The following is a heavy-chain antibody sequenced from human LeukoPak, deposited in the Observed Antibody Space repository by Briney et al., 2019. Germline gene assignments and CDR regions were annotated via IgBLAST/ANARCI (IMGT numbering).Heavy chain of an antibody. CDR2: ISYDGSNK. CDR1: GFTFSSYA. Sequence: PGGSLRLSCAASGFTFSSYAMHWVRQAPGEGLEWVAVISYDGSNKYYADSVKGRFTISRDNSKNTLYLQMNSLRAEDTAVYYCARGTGNIVLMVYACLDYWGQGTLVTVSS. CDR3: ARGTGNIVLMVYACLDY. J-gene: IGHJ4*02. D-gene: IGHD2-8*01. V-gene: IGHV3-30-3*01.